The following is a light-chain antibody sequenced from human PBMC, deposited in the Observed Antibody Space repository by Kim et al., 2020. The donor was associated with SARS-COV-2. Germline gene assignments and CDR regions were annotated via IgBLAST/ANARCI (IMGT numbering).Light chain of an antibody. CDR2: KAS. CDR3: QQSKSWYT. V-gene: IGKV1-5*03. J-gene: IGKJ2*01. Sequence: LSASVGDRVTITCRASQSISSWLAWYQQKPGKAPKVLISKASTLESGVSSRFSGSGSGTEFTLTISSLQPDDFATYYCQQSKSWYTFGQGTKLEI. CDR1: QSISSW.